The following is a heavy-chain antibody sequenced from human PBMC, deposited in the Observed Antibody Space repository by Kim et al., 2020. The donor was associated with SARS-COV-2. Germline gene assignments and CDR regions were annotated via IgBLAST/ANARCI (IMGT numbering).Heavy chain of an antibody. CDR2: TT. V-gene: IGHV4-59*01. J-gene: IGHJ4*02. Sequence: TTNYNPSLQSRVTISVDTSKNQVSLKLSSVTAADTAVYYCARDSDMTLDYWGQGTLVTVSS. D-gene: IGHD2-15*01. CDR3: ARDSDMTLDY.